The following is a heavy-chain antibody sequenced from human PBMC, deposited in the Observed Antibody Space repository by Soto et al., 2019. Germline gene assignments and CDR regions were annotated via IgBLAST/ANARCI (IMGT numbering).Heavy chain of an antibody. CDR3: ARMRDAYCSSTSCYVDYFDY. J-gene: IGHJ4*02. D-gene: IGHD2-2*01. V-gene: IGHV4-59*01. CDR1: GGSISSYY. CDR2: IYYSGST. Sequence: SETLSLTCTGSGGSISSYYWSWIRQPPGKGLEWIGYIYYSGSTNYNPSLKSRVTISVDTSKNQFSLKLSSVTAADTAVYYCARMRDAYCSSTSCYVDYFDYWGQGTLVTVS.